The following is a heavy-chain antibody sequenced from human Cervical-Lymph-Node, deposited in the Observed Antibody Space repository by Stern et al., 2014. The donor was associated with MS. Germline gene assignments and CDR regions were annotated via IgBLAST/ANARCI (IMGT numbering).Heavy chain of an antibody. CDR3: AHRRHPYDFRY. V-gene: IGHV2-5*02. CDR1: GFSLNTRGVG. J-gene: IGHJ4*02. Sequence: ESGPTLVQPTQTLRLTCTFSGFSLNTRGVGVGWIRQPPGKGREWLALIFWDDDKRYRPYMKSLLTIPSGSCHNPVGLTMTNMDPVDTATYYCAHRRHPYDFRYWGQGTLVTVSS. D-gene: IGHD3-3*01. CDR2: IFWDDDK.